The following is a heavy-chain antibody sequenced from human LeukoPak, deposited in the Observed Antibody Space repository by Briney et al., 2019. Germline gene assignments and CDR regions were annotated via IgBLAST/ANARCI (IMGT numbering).Heavy chain of an antibody. Sequence: ASVTVSCKASGYTFTGYYMHWVRQAPGQGLEWMGWINPYNGNTNYVQKLQGRVTITTETSTSTAYMELRSLRSDDTAVYYCARDSGVMITFGGVPGAYWGQGTLVTVSS. CDR3: ARDSGVMITFGGVPGAY. V-gene: IGHV1-18*04. D-gene: IGHD3-16*01. J-gene: IGHJ4*02. CDR1: GYTFTGYY. CDR2: INPYNGNT.